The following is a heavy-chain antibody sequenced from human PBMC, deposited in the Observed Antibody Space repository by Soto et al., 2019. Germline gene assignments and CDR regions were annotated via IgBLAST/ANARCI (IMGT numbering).Heavy chain of an antibody. V-gene: IGHV4-30-4*01. Sequence: SETLSLTCTVSGGSISSGDYYWSWIRQPPGKGLEWIGYIYYSGSTYYNPSLKSRVTISVDTSKNQFSLKLSSVTAADTAVYYCARGYYYDSSGYSNPLHYYYYGMDVCGQRTTVTVSS. D-gene: IGHD3-22*01. J-gene: IGHJ6*02. CDR1: GGSISSGDYY. CDR3: ARGYYYDSSGYSNPLHYYYYGMDV. CDR2: IYYSGST.